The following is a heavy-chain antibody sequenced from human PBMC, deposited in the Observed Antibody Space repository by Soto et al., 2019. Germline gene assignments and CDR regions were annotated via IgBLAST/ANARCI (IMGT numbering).Heavy chain of an antibody. CDR2: IYSSGST. D-gene: IGHD2-2*01. Sequence: SETLSLTCTVSGGSVSSGTHYWSWIRQPPGKRLEWIGFIYSSGSTNYNPSLKSRVTMSVDTSKNQFSLKPRSVIVADTAVYQCARFGRFCRGTTCYPPEDVWGQGTKVNDS. CDR3: ARFGRFCRGTTCYPPEDV. V-gene: IGHV4-61*01. CDR1: GGSVSSGTHY. J-gene: IGHJ6*02.